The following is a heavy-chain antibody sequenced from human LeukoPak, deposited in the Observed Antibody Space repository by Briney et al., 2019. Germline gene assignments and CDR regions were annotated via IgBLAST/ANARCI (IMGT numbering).Heavy chain of an antibody. J-gene: IGHJ4*02. CDR1: GFTFSSYA. D-gene: IGHD5-18*01. CDR3: AKGEGYSYGLQDY. CDR2: ISGSGGST. Sequence: PGGSLRLSCAASGFTFSSYAIRWVRQAPGKGLEGVSGISGSGGSTHYADSVKGRFTISRDNSKNTLYLQMNSLRAEDTAVYYCAKGEGYSYGLQDYWGQGTLVTVSS. V-gene: IGHV3-23*01.